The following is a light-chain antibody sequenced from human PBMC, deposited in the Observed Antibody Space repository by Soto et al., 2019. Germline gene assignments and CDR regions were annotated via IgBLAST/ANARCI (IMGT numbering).Light chain of an antibody. J-gene: IGLJ2*01. CDR2: GNS. V-gene: IGLV1-40*01. CDR3: QSYDSSLSVV. CDR1: SSNIGAGYD. Sequence: QSVLTQPPSVSGAPGQRVTISCTGSSSNIGAGYDVHWYQQLPGTAPKLLIYGNSNRPSGVPDRFSGSKSCTSASLAITGVQAEDEAEDYCQSYDSSLSVVFGGGTKVTDL.